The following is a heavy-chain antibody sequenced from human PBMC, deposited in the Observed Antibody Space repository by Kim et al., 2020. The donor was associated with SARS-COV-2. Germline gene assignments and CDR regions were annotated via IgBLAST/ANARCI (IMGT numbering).Heavy chain of an antibody. J-gene: IGHJ4*02. V-gene: IGHV3-23*01. Sequence: VKGRFTISRDNSKNTLYLQMNSLRAEDTAVYYCANVLLWFGELFRPDLGWGQGTLVTVSS. CDR3: ANVLLWFGELFRPDLG. D-gene: IGHD3-10*01.